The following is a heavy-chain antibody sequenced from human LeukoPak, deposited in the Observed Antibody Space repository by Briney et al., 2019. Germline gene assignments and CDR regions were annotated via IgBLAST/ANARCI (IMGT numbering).Heavy chain of an antibody. D-gene: IGHD6-19*01. CDR1: GGSVSGYY. V-gene: IGHV4-59*02. Sequence: SETLSLTCTVSGGSVSGYYWTWIRQPPGKGLEWIGYIYDSGITNYNSSLKSRVTISVDTSKNQFSLKLSSVTAAGTGVYYCASRIAVAGTPYDYWGQGTLVTVSS. J-gene: IGHJ4*02. CDR2: IYDSGIT. CDR3: ASRIAVAGTPYDY.